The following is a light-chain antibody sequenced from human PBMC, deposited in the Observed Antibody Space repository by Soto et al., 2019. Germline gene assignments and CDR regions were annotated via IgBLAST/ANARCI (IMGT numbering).Light chain of an antibody. J-gene: IGKJ2*01. V-gene: IGKV3-15*01. CDR3: QQYDNWYT. Sequence: EIVMTQSPATLSVSPGERATLSCRASQSVSSNLAWYQQKPGQAPRLLIYGASTRANGIPARFSGSGSVTEFNLTINSLPSEDFAVYYCQQYDNWYTFGQGTKVDIK. CDR1: QSVSSN. CDR2: GAS.